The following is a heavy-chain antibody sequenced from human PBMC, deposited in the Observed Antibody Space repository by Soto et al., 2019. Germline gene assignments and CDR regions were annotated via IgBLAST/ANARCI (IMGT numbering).Heavy chain of an antibody. Sequence: QVQLVQSGAEVKKPGASVKVSCKASGYTFTTYGIIWVRQAPGQGLEWMGWINGYNGNTNYAQKLQGRVTMTTDTSPSTAYMELRSLRSDDTAVYYCARDPVAGTYFDYWGQGTLVTVSS. J-gene: IGHJ4*02. CDR3: ARDPVAGTYFDY. CDR1: GYTFTTYG. V-gene: IGHV1-18*01. CDR2: INGYNGNT. D-gene: IGHD6-19*01.